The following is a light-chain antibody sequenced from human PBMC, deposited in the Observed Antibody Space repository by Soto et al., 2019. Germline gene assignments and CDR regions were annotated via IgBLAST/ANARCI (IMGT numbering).Light chain of an antibody. CDR1: SGHSSYA. CDR2: LNSDGSH. CDR3: QTWGTGIVV. Sequence: QPVLTQSPSASASLGASVKLTCTLSSGHSSYAIAWHQQQPEKGPRYLMKLNSDGSHSKVDAIPDRFSGSSSGAERYLTISSLQSEDEADYYCQTWGTGIVVFGGGTKLTVL. V-gene: IGLV4-69*01. J-gene: IGLJ2*01.